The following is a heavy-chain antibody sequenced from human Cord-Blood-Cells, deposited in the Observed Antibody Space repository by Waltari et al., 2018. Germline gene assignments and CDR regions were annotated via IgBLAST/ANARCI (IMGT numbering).Heavy chain of an antibody. CDR3: ARGAAARPN. V-gene: IGHV3-7*04. CDR1: GFTLSSFW. Sequence: EVQLVESGGGLVQPGGSLSISWCASGFTLSSFWMSWVRQAPGKVLEWVANIKQDGSEKYYVDSVKGRFTISRDNAKNSLYLQMNSLRAEDTAVYYCARGAAARPNWGQGTLVTVSS. D-gene: IGHD6-6*01. J-gene: IGHJ4*02. CDR2: IKQDGSEK.